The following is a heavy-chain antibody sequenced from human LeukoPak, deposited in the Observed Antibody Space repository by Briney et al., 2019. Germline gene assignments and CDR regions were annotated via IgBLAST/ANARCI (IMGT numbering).Heavy chain of an antibody. V-gene: IGHV1-46*01. D-gene: IGHD3-22*01. Sequence: ASVKVSCKASGYTFTSYYMHWVRQAPGQGLEWMGIINPSGGSTSYAQKFQGRVTMTRDMSTSTVYMELSSLRPEDTAVYYCARGSGAIITMIENYMDVWGKGTTVTVSS. CDR2: INPSGGST. CDR1: GYTFTSYY. CDR3: ARGSGAIITMIENYMDV. J-gene: IGHJ6*03.